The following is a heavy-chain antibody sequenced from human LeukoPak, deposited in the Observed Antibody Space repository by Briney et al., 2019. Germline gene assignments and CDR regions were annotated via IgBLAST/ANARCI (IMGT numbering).Heavy chain of an antibody. V-gene: IGHV3-9*01. CDR1: GFTFDDYA. Sequence: GGSLRLSCAASGFTFDDYAMHWVRQAPGKGLEWVSGISWNSGSIGYADSVKGRFTISRDNAKNSLYLQMNSLRAEDTALYYCAKDIGLYSSSPFDYWGQGTLVTVSS. J-gene: IGHJ4*02. D-gene: IGHD6-13*01. CDR3: AKDIGLYSSSPFDY. CDR2: ISWNSGSI.